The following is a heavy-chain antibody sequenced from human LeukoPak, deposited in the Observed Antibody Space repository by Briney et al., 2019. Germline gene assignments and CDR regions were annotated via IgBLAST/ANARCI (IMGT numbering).Heavy chain of an antibody. CDR2: INHSGST. CDR1: GGSIRSYY. D-gene: IGHD3-22*01. V-gene: IGHV4-34*01. CDR3: ARVDYYDSSGLYYFDY. Sequence: SETLSLTCTVSGGSIRSYYWSWIRQPPGKGLEWIGEINHSGSTNYNPSLKSRVTISVDTSKNQFSLKLSSVTTADTAVYYCARVDYYDSSGLYYFDYWGQGTLVTVSS. J-gene: IGHJ4*02.